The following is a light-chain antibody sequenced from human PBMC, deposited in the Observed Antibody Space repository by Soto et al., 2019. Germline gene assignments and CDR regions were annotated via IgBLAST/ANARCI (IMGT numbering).Light chain of an antibody. CDR3: SAYTVSRTYV. V-gene: IGLV2-14*01. Sequence: QSVLTQPASVSGSPGQSITISCTGTSSDVGTYNYVSWYQQHPGKAPKLMIYEVSNRPSGVSNRFSGSKSGNTASLTISGLQGEDEADYYCSAYTVSRTYVFGTGTKVTVL. CDR2: EVS. J-gene: IGLJ1*01. CDR1: SSDVGTYNY.